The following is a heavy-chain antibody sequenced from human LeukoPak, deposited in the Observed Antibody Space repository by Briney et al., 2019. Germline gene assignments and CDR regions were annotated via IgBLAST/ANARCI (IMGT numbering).Heavy chain of an antibody. J-gene: IGHJ5*02. Sequence: GGSLRLSCAASGFTFTTYWMGWVRQAPGKGLEWVANIEQDGSEQYYVDSVKGRFTISRDNAKNSLSLQMNSLRAEDTAVYYCARPLMYYYGSETYFWFDPWGQGTLVTVSS. CDR3: ARPLMYYYGSETYFWFDP. V-gene: IGHV3-7*01. D-gene: IGHD3-10*01. CDR1: GFTFTTYW. CDR2: IEQDGSEQ.